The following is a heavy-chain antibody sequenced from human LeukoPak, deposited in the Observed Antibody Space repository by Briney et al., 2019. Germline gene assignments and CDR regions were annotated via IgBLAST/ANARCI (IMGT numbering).Heavy chain of an antibody. D-gene: IGHD3-22*01. CDR2: IYYSGST. Sequence: SETLSLTCTVSGGSISSYYWSWIRQPPGKGLEWIGYIYYSGSTNYNPSLKSRVTISVDTSKNQFSLKLSSVSAADTAVYYCARGKRYDSSSIDYWGQGTLVTVSS. CDR3: ARGKRYDSSSIDY. CDR1: GGSISSYY. J-gene: IGHJ4*02. V-gene: IGHV4-59*01.